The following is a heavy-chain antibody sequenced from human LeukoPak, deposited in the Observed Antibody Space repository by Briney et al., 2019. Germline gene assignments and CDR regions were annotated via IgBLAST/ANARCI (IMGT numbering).Heavy chain of an antibody. V-gene: IGHV1-18*01. J-gene: IGHJ6*02. CDR3: ARDKSYYYGMDV. Sequence: ASVTVSCTASGYTFTSYGISWVRQAPGQGLEWMGWISAYNGNTNYAQKLQGRVTMTTDTSTSTAYMELRSLRSDDTAVYYCARDKSYYYGMDVWGQGTTVTVSS. CDR2: ISAYNGNT. CDR1: GYTFTSYG.